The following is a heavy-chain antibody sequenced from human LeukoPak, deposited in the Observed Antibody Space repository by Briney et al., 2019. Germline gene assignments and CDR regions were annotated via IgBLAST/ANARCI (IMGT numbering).Heavy chain of an antibody. CDR3: AREPIYGLNFDY. CDR2: ISSSGSYI. J-gene: IGHJ4*02. D-gene: IGHD2/OR15-2a*01. CDR1: GFTFSSYE. V-gene: IGHV3-21*01. Sequence: GGSLRLSCAASGFTFSSYEMNWFRQAPGKGLEWVSSISSSGSYIYYADSVKGRFTISRDNANKSLYLQLNSLRAEDTAVYFCAREPIYGLNFDYWGQGTLVTVSS.